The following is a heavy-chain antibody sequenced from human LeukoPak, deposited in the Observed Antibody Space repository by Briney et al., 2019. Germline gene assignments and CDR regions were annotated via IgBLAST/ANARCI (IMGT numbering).Heavy chain of an antibody. CDR1: GGSISSYY. CDR2: IYYSGST. Sequence: SETLSLTCTVSGGSISSYYWSWIRQPPGKGLEWIGYIYYSGSTNYNPSLKSRVTISVDTSKNQFSLELSSVTAADTAVYYCARADYGDYLDYFDYWGQGTLVTVSS. V-gene: IGHV4-59*01. D-gene: IGHD4-17*01. J-gene: IGHJ4*02. CDR3: ARADYGDYLDYFDY.